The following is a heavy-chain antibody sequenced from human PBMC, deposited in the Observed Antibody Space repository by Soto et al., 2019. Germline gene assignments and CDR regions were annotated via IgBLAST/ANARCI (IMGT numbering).Heavy chain of an antibody. V-gene: IGHV3-23*01. CDR1: GFTFSSYA. CDR3: ARGRVPAANNYYYYGMDV. J-gene: IGHJ6*02. CDR2: ISGSGGST. Sequence: VGSLRLSCAASGFTFSSYAMSWVRQAPGKGLEWVSAISGSGGSTYYADSVKGRFTISRDNSKNTLYLQMNSLRAEDTAVYYCARGRVPAANNYYYYGMDVWGQGTTVTVSS. D-gene: IGHD2-2*01.